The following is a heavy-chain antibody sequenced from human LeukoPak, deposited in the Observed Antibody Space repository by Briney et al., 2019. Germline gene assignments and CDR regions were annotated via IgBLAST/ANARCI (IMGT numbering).Heavy chain of an antibody. J-gene: IGHJ4*02. CDR2: IYPGDSDT. Sequence: GESLKISCKGSGYSFTSFWIGWVRQMPGKGLEWMGIIYPGDSDTRYSPSFQGQVTISADKSISTAYLQWSSLKASDTAMYYCARRVAAATIDFDYWGQGTLVTLSS. V-gene: IGHV5-51*01. CDR3: ARRVAAATIDFDY. CDR1: GYSFTSFW. D-gene: IGHD6-13*01.